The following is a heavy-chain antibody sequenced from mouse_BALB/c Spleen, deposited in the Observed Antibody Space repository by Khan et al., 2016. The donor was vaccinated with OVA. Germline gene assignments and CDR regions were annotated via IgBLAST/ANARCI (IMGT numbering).Heavy chain of an antibody. Sequence: QVQLQQSGAELVRPGSSVKISCKASGYAFSSYWMNWVKQRPGQGLEWIGQIYPGDGDTNYNGKFKGKATLTADKSSSTAYMQLSSLTSEDSADYFCARSGPGTLDYWGQGTTLTVSS. CDR1: GYAFSSYW. J-gene: IGHJ2*01. CDR3: ARSGPGTLDY. D-gene: IGHD4-1*01. V-gene: IGHV1-80*01. CDR2: IYPGDGDT.